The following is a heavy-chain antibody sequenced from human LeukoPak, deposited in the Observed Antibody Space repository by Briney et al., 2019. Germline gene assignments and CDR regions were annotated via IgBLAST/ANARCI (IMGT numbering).Heavy chain of an antibody. CDR3: GRGAKYCSGGSCYTYYFDY. J-gene: IGHJ4*02. D-gene: IGHD2-15*01. CDR1: AGSISSYY. V-gene: IGHV4-4*07. Sequence: PSETLSLTCTVSAGSISSYYWSWIRQPAGRGLEWIGRIYTSGTTDYNPSLKSRVTMSVDTSKNQFSLKLSSVTAADTAVYYCGRGAKYCSGGSCYTYYFDYWGQGTLVTVSS. CDR2: IYTSGTT.